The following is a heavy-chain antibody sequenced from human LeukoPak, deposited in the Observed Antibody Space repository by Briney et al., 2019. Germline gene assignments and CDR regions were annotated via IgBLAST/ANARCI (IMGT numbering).Heavy chain of an antibody. CDR1: GGSFSGYY. V-gene: IGHV4-34*01. Sequence: SETLSLTCAVYGGSFSGYYWSWIRQPPGKGLEWIGEINHSGSTNYNPSLKSRVTISVDTSKNQFSLKLSSVTAADTAVYYCARGSPHSSTTDYWGQGTLVTVSS. CDR3: ARGSPHSSTTDY. CDR2: INHSGST. J-gene: IGHJ4*02. D-gene: IGHD6-13*01.